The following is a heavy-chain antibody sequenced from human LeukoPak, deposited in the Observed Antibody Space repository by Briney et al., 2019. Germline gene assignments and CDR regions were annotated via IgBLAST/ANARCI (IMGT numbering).Heavy chain of an antibody. CDR3: ARGITMIVVVHAFDY. V-gene: IGHV3-21*01. D-gene: IGHD3-22*01. CDR1: GFTFSSYS. J-gene: IGHJ4*02. CDR2: ISSSSSYI. Sequence: GGSLRLSCAASGFTFSSYSMNWVRQAPGKGLEWVSSISSSSSYIYYADSVKGRFTISRDSAKNSLYLQMNSLRAEDTAVYYCARGITMIVVVHAFDYWGQGTLVTVSS.